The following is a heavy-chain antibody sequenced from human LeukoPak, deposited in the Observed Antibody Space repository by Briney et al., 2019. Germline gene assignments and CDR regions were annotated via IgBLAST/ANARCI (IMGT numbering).Heavy chain of an antibody. Sequence: ASVKVSCKASGYTFTGYYMHWVRQAPGQGLEWMGWINPNSGGTNYAQKFQGRVTMTRDTSISTAYMELSRLRSDDTAVYYCARDTRVLWSGQYYYYGMDVWGQGTTVTVSS. D-gene: IGHD3-3*01. CDR1: GYTFTGYY. V-gene: IGHV1-2*02. J-gene: IGHJ6*02. CDR2: INPNSGGT. CDR3: ARDTRVLWSGQYYYYGMDV.